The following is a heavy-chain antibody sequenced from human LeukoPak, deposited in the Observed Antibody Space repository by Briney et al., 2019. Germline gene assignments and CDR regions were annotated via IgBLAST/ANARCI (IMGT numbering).Heavy chain of an antibody. CDR2: IKHDGREK. J-gene: IGHJ4*02. CDR3: ARVRFPADC. CDR1: GFTFETYW. Sequence: GGSLRLSCVASGFTFETYWMSWVRQAPGKGLEWLANIKHDGREKYYVDSVKGRFTISRDNAKASVYLHMNSLRVEDTAIYYCARVRFPADCWGQGTLVTVSP. D-gene: IGHD2-2*01. V-gene: IGHV3-7*01.